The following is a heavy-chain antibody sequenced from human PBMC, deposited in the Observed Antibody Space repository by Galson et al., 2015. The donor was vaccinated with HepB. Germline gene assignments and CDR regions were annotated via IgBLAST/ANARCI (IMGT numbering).Heavy chain of an antibody. J-gene: IGHJ3*02. CDR3: ARVSLRAFDI. V-gene: IGHV3-48*01. Sequence: SLRLSCAASGFTFSRYAMNWVRQAPGKGLEWVSYISKGGDIIFYADSVKGRFTISRDTAQNSVSLLMNNLRADGTAVYYCARVSLRAFDIWGQGTLVTVSS. D-gene: IGHD3-10*01. CDR1: GFTFSRYA. CDR2: ISKGGDII.